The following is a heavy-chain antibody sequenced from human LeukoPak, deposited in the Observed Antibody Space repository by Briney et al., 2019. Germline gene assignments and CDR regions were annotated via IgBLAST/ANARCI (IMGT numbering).Heavy chain of an antibody. J-gene: IGHJ4*02. Sequence: GGSLRLSCAASGFTFSSYAMSWVRQAPGKGLEWVSAISGSGGSTYYADSVKGRFTISRDNSKNTLYLQMNSLRAEDTAVYYCAKGQPAYYYGSGSFDYWGQGTLVTVSS. CDR3: AKGQPAYYYGSGSFDY. V-gene: IGHV3-23*01. CDR2: ISGSGGST. D-gene: IGHD3-10*01. CDR1: GFTFSSYA.